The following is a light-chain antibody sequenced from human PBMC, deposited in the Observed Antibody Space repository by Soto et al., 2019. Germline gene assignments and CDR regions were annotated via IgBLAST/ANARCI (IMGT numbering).Light chain of an antibody. CDR2: PAS. CDR1: QGIAHY. V-gene: IGKV1-9*01. CDR3: QQLNSYPRT. J-gene: IGKJ1*01. Sequence: DIQLTQSPSFLSASVGDRVTITCRASQGIAHYLAWYQQKPGKAPTLLIYPASTLQTGVPSRFSGSGSGTEFTLTIISLQPEDFATYYCQQLNSYPRTFGQGTKVEI.